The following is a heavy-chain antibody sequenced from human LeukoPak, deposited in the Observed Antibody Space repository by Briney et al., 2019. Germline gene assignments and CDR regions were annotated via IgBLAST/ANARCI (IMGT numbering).Heavy chain of an antibody. CDR3: ARHVRGGYYYDSSGYYFDY. D-gene: IGHD3-22*01. CDR1: GGSFSGYY. J-gene: IGHJ4*02. CDR2: IYYSGST. V-gene: IGHV4-34*01. Sequence: SETLSLTCAVYGGSFSGYYWSWIRQPPGKGLEWIGSIYYSGSTYYNPSLKSRVTISVDTSKNQFSLKLSSVTAADTAVYYCARHVRGGYYYDSSGYYFDYWGQGTLVTVSS.